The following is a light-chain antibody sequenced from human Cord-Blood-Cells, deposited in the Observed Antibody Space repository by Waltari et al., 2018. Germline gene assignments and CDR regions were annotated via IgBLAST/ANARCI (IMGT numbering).Light chain of an antibody. Sequence: QSALTQPASVSGSPGQSITISCTGTSSDVGGYNYVSWYQQHPGKASKLMIYDFSKRPSGVSNRFSGSKSGNTASLTISGLQAEDEADYYCSSYTSSSTLVFGGGTKLTVL. CDR1: SSDVGGYNY. CDR2: DFS. CDR3: SSYTSSSTLV. J-gene: IGLJ2*01. V-gene: IGLV2-14*01.